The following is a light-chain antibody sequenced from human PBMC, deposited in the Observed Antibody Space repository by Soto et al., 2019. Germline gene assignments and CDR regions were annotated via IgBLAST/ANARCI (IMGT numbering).Light chain of an antibody. Sequence: DIQLPQSPSFLSASVGDRLTITCRASQGIRSYLAWYQQKPGRAPKLLMYIASTLQTGVPSRFSGSGSGTEFTLTITSLQPEDFATYYCQQVNSYPITFGQGTRLEIK. J-gene: IGKJ5*01. V-gene: IGKV1-9*01. CDR3: QQVNSYPIT. CDR2: IAS. CDR1: QGIRSY.